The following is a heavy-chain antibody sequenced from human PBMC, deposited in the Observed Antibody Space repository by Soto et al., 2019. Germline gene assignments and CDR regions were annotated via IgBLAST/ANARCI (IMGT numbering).Heavy chain of an antibody. D-gene: IGHD4-17*01. CDR1: GYTFTSYG. Sequence: ASVKVSCKASGYTFTSYGISWVRQAPGQGLEWMGWISAYNGNTNYAQKLQGRVTMTTDTSTSTAYMELRSLRSDDTAVYYCARDQQQQPGYGDPSDYWGQGTLVTVSS. J-gene: IGHJ4*02. V-gene: IGHV1-18*04. CDR2: ISAYNGNT. CDR3: ARDQQQQPGYGDPSDY.